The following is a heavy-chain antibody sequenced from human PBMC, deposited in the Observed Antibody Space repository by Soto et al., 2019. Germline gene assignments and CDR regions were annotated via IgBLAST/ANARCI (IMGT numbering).Heavy chain of an antibody. V-gene: IGHV3-53*01. CDR2: IYSGGST. Sequence: GGSLRLSCAASGFTVSSNYMSWVRQAPGKGLEWVSVIYSGGSTYYADSVKGRFTISRDNSKNTLYLQMNSLRAEDTAVYYCARDSRFLATRMYYYGMDVWGQGTTVTV. CDR3: ARDSRFLATRMYYYGMDV. J-gene: IGHJ6*02. D-gene: IGHD3-3*01. CDR1: GFTVSSNY.